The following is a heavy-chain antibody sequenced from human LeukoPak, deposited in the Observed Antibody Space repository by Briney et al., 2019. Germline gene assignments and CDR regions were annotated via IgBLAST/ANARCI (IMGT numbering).Heavy chain of an antibody. CDR3: VRGGVSTMTLRDLWPDY. V-gene: IGHV3-30-3*01. CDR1: SFTFSNYA. J-gene: IGHJ4*02. Sequence: GGSLRLSCAASSFTFSNYAMHWLRQAPGKGLEWVALMSYDGSNKFYADSVKGRFTISRDNSKSTLYLQMHSLKAEDTAVYFCVRGGVSTMTLRDLWPDYSGQGTLVTVSS. CDR2: MSYDGSNK. D-gene: IGHD5/OR15-5a*01.